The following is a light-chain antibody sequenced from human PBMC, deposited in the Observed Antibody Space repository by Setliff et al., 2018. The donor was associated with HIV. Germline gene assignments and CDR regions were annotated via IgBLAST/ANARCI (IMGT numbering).Light chain of an antibody. CDR1: SSDVGGYNY. CDR2: EVN. J-gene: IGLJ1*01. CDR3: SSYAITNTLP. V-gene: IGLV2-14*01. Sequence: QSVLTQPASVSGSPGQSITISCTGTSSDVGGYNYVSWYQQHPGKAPKLIISEVNNRPSGVSNRFSGSKSGNTASLTISGLQTEGEGDYYCSSYAITNTLPFGTGTKGTVL.